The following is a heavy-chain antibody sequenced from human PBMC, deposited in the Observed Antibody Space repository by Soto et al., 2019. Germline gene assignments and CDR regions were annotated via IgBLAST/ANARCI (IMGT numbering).Heavy chain of an antibody. J-gene: IGHJ4*02. V-gene: IGHV4-39*01. Sequence: KASETLSLTCTVSGDSISITSYYWGWVRQPPGKGLEWIGSIHYSGSTHYNPSLQSRVTIFGDASKKQFSLKLRSVTAADTAVYYCASTKDETLYFDYWGQGTLVTVSS. CDR3: ASTKDETLYFDY. D-gene: IGHD2-15*01. CDR1: GDSISITSYY. CDR2: IHYSGST.